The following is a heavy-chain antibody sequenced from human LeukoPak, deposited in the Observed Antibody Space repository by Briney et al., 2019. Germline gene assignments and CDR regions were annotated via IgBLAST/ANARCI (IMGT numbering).Heavy chain of an antibody. D-gene: IGHD5-12*01. J-gene: IGHJ6*03. CDR3: ARVLYSGYDWGAFYYYYYYMDV. Sequence: GGSLRLSCAASGFTFSSYGMSWVRQAPGKGLEWVSAISGSGGSTYYADSVKGRFTISRDNSKNTLYLQMNSLRAEDTAVYYCARVLYSGYDWGAFYYYYYYMDVWGKGTTVTVSS. CDR1: GFTFSSYG. V-gene: IGHV3-23*01. CDR2: ISGSGGST.